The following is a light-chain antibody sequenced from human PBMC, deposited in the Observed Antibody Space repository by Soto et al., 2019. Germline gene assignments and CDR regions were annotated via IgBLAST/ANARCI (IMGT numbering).Light chain of an antibody. V-gene: IGKV3-20*01. CDR1: QSVSSNY. CDR2: GAS. CDR3: QQYGSSPPEKT. J-gene: IGKJ1*01. Sequence: EIVLTQSPGTLSLSAGERATLSCRASQSVSSNYLAWYQQKPGQAPSLLIYGASRRATGIPDRFSGSGSGTDFTLTISRIEPEDFAVYYCQQYGSSPPEKTFGQGTKVEIK.